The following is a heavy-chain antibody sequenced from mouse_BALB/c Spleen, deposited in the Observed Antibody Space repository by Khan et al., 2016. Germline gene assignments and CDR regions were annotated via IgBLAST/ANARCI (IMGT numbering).Heavy chain of an antibody. J-gene: IGHJ4*01. V-gene: IGHV1-87*01. CDR2: IYPGDGDT. CDR3: ASYYGSSYDYFDY. Sequence: QVQLKQSGAELARPGASVKLSCKASGYTFTSYWMQWVKQRPGQGLEWIGAIYPGDGDTRYTQKFKGKATLTADKSSSTAYMQLSSLASEDSAVYYCASYYGSSYDYFDYWGQGISVTVSS. D-gene: IGHD1-1*01. CDR1: GYTFTSYW.